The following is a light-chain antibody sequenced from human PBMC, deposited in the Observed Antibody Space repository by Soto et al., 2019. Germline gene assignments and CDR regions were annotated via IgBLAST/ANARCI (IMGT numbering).Light chain of an antibody. J-gene: IGKJ5*01. CDR1: QTVIRNY. CDR3: QQHGTSQIT. CDR2: GEY. Sequence: IVLTQSPDTLSFSPGQRATLFCSASQTVIRNYLAWHQQKPGQTHRLIVYGEYSRATGIQDRFSGSGSGTDFTLTISRMEPEDFAVYYCQQHGTSQITFGTGPRLEIK. V-gene: IGKV3-20*01.